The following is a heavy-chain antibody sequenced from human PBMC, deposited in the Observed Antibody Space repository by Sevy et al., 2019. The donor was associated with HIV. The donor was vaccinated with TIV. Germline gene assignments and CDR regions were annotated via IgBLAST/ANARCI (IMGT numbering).Heavy chain of an antibody. D-gene: IGHD7-27*01. CDR2: IGVRGDT. CDR3: ATEGTGKQRAGFDF. V-gene: IGHV3-13*01. CDR1: GFTFNKYD. J-gene: IGHJ4*02. Sequence: GGSLRLSCAASGFTFNKYDMHWVRPPTGKGLEWLSGIGVRGDTHYPGAVKGRFTISREKAKNSLYLQMDDLRAGDTAVYYCATEGTGKQRAGFDFWGQGTLVTVSS.